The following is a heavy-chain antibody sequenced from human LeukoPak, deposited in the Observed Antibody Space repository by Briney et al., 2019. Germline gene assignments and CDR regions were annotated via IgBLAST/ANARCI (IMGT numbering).Heavy chain of an antibody. V-gene: IGHV3-53*01. D-gene: IGHD6-13*01. CDR1: GFTVSSNY. CDR3: ARGPSSSWADFDY. CDR2: IYSGGST. J-gene: IGHJ4*02. Sequence: GGSLRLSCAASGFTVSSNYMSWVRQAPGKGLEWDSVIYSGGSTYYTDSVKGRFTISRDNSKNTLYLQMNSLRAEDTAVYYCARGPSSSWADFDYWGQGTLVTVSS.